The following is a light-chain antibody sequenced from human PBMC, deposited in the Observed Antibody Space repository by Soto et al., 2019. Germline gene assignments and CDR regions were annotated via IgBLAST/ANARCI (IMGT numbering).Light chain of an antibody. J-gene: IGLJ2*01. CDR1: SSDVGYYNH. V-gene: IGLV2-14*01. Sequence: ALTQPASVSGSPGQSITISCTGTSSDVGYYNHVSWYQQHPGKAPKLMIYEVTNRPSGISNRFSGSKSGNTASLTISGLQAEDEADYYCSSYTTSSTVVFGGGTKLTVL. CDR2: EVT. CDR3: SSYTTSSTVV.